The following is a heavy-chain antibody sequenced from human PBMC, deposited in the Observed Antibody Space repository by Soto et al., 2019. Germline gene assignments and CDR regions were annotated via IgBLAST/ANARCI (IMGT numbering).Heavy chain of an antibody. CDR1: GGSISSGY. CDR2: IYLGGSI. J-gene: IGHJ6*02. Sequence: PSETLSLTCSVSGGSISSGYWTWIRHPPGKGLEWIGYIYLGGSINYNPSLKSRVIISVDTAKNQFSLSLSSVTAADTAVYYCARGSRYYDILTGYGREYYYGMDVWGQGTTVTVS. V-gene: IGHV4-59*01. CDR3: ARGSRYYDILTGYGREYYYGMDV. D-gene: IGHD3-9*01.